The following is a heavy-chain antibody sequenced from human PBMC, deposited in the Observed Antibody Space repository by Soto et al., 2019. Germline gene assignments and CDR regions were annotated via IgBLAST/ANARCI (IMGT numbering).Heavy chain of an antibody. Sequence: QVQLVQSGGGVVPPGGSLRLSCAASGFTFSTYGMHWVRQAPGKGLEWVAVIWYDGSKIYYADSVKGRFTISRDNSKSTLYLQMNSLRAEDTAVYYCARPLEQHQLGFGMDVWGQGSPVTVSS. CDR3: ARPLEQHQLGFGMDV. J-gene: IGHJ6*01. V-gene: IGHV3-33*01. D-gene: IGHD6-13*01. CDR1: GFTFSTYG. CDR2: IWYDGSKI.